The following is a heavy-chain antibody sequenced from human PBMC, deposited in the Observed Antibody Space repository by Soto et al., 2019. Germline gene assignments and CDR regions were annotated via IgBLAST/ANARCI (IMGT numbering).Heavy chain of an antibody. CDR2: IKSKADGGTT. J-gene: IGHJ6*02. CDR3: FTADLYITSASGMDV. V-gene: IGHV3-15*01. Sequence: GGSLRLSCAVSGFTFTDAWMNWVRQAPGKGLEWVGRIKSKADGGTTDYAAPVIDRFTISRDDPQNTLYLQMNSLKIEDTAVYYCFTADLYITSASGMDVWGQGTTVTVSS. D-gene: IGHD1-20*01. CDR1: GFTFTDAW.